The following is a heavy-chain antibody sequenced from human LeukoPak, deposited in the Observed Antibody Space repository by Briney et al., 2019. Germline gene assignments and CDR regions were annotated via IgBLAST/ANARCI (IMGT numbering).Heavy chain of an antibody. CDR3: ARMDYDFWSGQPFDY. CDR1: GGSFSGYY. J-gene: IGHJ4*02. CDR2: INHSGST. V-gene: IGHV4-34*01. D-gene: IGHD3-3*01. Sequence: SETLSLTCAVYGGSFSGYYWSWIRQPPGKGLERIGEINHSGSTNYNPSLKSRVTISVDTSKNQFSLKLSSVTAADTAVYYCARMDYDFWSGQPFDYWGQGTLVTVSS.